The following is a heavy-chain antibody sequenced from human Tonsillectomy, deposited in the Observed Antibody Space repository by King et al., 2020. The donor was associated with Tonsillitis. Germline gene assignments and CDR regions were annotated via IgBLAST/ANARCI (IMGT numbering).Heavy chain of an antibody. J-gene: IGHJ3*02. Sequence: ITLKESGPTLVKPTQTLTLTCTFSGFSLSTSGVGVGWIRQPPGKALEWLALIYWDDEKRYSSSLKSRLTITKDTSKNQVVLTMTRMDPVDTATYYCPPVYGDDAFDIWGQGTMVTVSS. D-gene: IGHD4-17*01. CDR3: PPVYGDDAFDI. V-gene: IGHV2-5*02. CDR2: IYWDDEK. CDR1: GFSLSTSGVG.